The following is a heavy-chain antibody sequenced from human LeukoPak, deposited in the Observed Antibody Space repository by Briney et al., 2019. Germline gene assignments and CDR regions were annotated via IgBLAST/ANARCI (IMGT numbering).Heavy chain of an antibody. Sequence: GGSLRLSCAASGFTFSNYAMSWVRQAPGKGLEWVSGISGSGANTYHADSVKGRFTISRDNSKSTLYVQMNSLRTEDTAVYYCATEKGDSPDYWGQGTLVTVSS. CDR1: GFTFSNYA. CDR3: ATEKGDSPDY. CDR2: ISGSGANT. V-gene: IGHV3-23*01. D-gene: IGHD2-21*01. J-gene: IGHJ4*02.